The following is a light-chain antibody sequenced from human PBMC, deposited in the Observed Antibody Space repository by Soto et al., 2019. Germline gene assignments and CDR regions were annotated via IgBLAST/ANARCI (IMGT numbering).Light chain of an antibody. CDR1: QGISFD. Sequence: AIQMTQSPSSLSTSVGDRVTITCRASQGISFDVAWYQQKPGKAPKLLIYAASSLQSGVPSRCSGSGSGTDFTLTISSLQPEDFATYCCLQDYNFPFTFGQGTKLDI. CDR2: AAS. J-gene: IGKJ2*01. V-gene: IGKV1-6*01. CDR3: LQDYNFPFT.